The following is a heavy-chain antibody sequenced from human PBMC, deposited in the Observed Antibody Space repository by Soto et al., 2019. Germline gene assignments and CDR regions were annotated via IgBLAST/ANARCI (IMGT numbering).Heavy chain of an antibody. CDR1: GLTFDDYA. D-gene: IGHD1-26*01. J-gene: IGHJ6*02. CDR2: ISGNSGSI. Sequence: EVQLVESGGGLVQPGRSLRLSCTASGLTFDDYAMHWVRQAPGKGLEWVSGISGNSGSIGYADSVKGRFTISRDNAKNYLYLQMNSLRAEDTALYYCTKNTYSGTYFNGLDVWGQGTTVTVSS. CDR3: TKNTYSGTYFNGLDV. V-gene: IGHV3-9*01.